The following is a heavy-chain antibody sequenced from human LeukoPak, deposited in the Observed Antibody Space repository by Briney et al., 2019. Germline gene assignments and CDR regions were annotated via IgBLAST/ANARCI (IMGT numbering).Heavy chain of an antibody. CDR1: GGSFSGYY. D-gene: IGHD3-16*02. V-gene: IGHV4-34*01. CDR2: INHSGST. CDR3: ARGYRAYYFDY. Sequence: SETLSLTCAVYGGSFSGYYWSWLRQPPGKGLEWIGEINHSGSTNYNPSLKSRVTISVDTSKNQFSLKLSSVTAADTAVYYCARGYRAYYFDYWGQGTLVTVSS. J-gene: IGHJ4*02.